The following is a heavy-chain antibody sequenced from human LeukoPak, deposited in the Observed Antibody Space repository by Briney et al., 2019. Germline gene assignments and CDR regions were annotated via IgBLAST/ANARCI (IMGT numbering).Heavy chain of an antibody. V-gene: IGHV4-4*07. J-gene: IGHJ4*02. CDR3: ARDYDSSGYYFSGADY. CDR1: GGSISSYY. D-gene: IGHD3-22*01. Sequence: SETLSLTCTVSGGSISSYYWSWIRQPAGQGLEWIGRLYTSGSTNYNPSLKSRVTMSVDTSKNQFSLKLSSVTAADTAVYYCARDYDSSGYYFSGADYWGQGTLVTVSS. CDR2: LYTSGST.